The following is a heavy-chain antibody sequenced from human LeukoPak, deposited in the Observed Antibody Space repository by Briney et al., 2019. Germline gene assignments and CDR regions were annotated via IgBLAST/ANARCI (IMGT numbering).Heavy chain of an antibody. CDR3: ARDGDRVGALYYFDY. CDR1: GGTFNSYA. D-gene: IGHD1-26*01. V-gene: IGHV1-46*02. Sequence: ASVKVSCKASGGTFNSYAISWVRQAPGQGLEWMGIINPSGGSTSYAQKFQGRVTMTRDTSTSTVYMELSSLRSEDTAVYYCARDGDRVGALYYFDYWGQGTLVTVSS. CDR2: INPSGGST. J-gene: IGHJ4*02.